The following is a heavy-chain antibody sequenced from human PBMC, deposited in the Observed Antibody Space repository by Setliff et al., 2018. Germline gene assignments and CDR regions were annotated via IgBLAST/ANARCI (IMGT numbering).Heavy chain of an antibody. CDR2: INPSGGLT. J-gene: IGHJ5*02. CDR3: VRDLRGPYYYDIGGWFDP. Sequence: ASVKVSCKASGYTLSKYYMHWVRQAPGQGLEWMGIINPSGGLTKYAQKFQGRVTMTSDTSTNTVYMELSSLRSEDTAVYYCVRDLRGPYYYDIGGWFDPWGQGTLVTVSS. V-gene: IGHV1-46*01. D-gene: IGHD3-22*01. CDR1: GYTLSKYY.